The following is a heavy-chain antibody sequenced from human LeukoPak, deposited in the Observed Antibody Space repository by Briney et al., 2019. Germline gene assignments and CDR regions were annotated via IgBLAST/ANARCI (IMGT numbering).Heavy chain of an antibody. Sequence: PSETLSLTCAVYGGSFSGYYWSWIRQPPGKGLEWIGYIYYSGSTNYNPSLKSRVTISVDTSKNQFSLKLSSVTAADTAVYYCARLYVWGSYRYFDYWGQGTLVTVSS. CDR3: ARLYVWGSYRYFDY. J-gene: IGHJ4*02. V-gene: IGHV4-59*01. D-gene: IGHD3-16*02. CDR1: GGSFSGYY. CDR2: IYYSGST.